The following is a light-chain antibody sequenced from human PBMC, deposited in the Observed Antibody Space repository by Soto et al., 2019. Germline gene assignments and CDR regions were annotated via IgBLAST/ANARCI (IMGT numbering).Light chain of an antibody. CDR2: DVS. CDR3: SSYTSSSTRV. V-gene: IGLV2-14*01. Sequence: QSALTQPASVSGSPGQSITISCTGTSSDVGGYNYVSWYQQHPGKAPKHMIYDVSNRPSGVSNRFSGSKSGNTASLTISGLQAEDEADYYCSSYTSSSTRVFGGGTKVTFL. CDR1: SSDVGGYNY. J-gene: IGLJ2*01.